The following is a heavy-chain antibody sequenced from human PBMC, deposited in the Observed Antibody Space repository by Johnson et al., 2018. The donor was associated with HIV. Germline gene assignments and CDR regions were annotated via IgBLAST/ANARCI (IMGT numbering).Heavy chain of an antibody. V-gene: IGHV3-15*01. D-gene: IGHD1-26*01. CDR3: TTAIVGALINAFDI. Sequence: VQLVESGGGLVQPGGSLRLSCAASGFTFNNAWMSWVRQAPGKGLEWVGRIKSKTDGGTTDYAAPVKGRFTISRDNSKNTLYLQMNSLKTEDTAVYYCTTAIVGALINAFDIWGQGTMVTVSS. CDR1: GFTFNNAW. J-gene: IGHJ3*02. CDR2: IKSKTDGGTT.